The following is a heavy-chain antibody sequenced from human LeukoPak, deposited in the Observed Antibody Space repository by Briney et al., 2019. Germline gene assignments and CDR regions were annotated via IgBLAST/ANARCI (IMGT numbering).Heavy chain of an antibody. V-gene: IGHV4-59*01. J-gene: IGHJ2*01. Sequence: KKLERIGYIYYSWSTNYNHSLKSRVTISVDTSKNQFPLKLSSVTAADTAVYYCARVASPGYFDCFFFQAEDGIRDL. CDR2: IYYSWST. CDR3: ARVASPGYFDCFFFQAEDGIRDL. D-gene: IGHD3-9*01.